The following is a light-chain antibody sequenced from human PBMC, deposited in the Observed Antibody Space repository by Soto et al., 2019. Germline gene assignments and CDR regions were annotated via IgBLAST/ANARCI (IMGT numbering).Light chain of an antibody. J-gene: IGKJ4*01. CDR1: QSVSSSY. Sequence: IVLTQSPGTLSLSPWERATLSCRASQSVSSSYLAWYQQKPGQAPRLLIYGASSRATGIPDRFSGSGSGTDFTLTISSLEPEDSGVYYCQQRSNWPPLTFGGGTKVDIK. CDR3: QQRSNWPPLT. V-gene: IGKV3D-20*02. CDR2: GAS.